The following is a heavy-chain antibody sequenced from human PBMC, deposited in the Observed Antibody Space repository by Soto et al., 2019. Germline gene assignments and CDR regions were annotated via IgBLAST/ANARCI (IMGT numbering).Heavy chain of an antibody. Sequence: GGSLRLSCAASGFTFSSYWMSWVRQAPGKGLEWVANIKQDGSEKYYVDSVKGRFTISRDNAKNSLYLQMNSLRAEDTAVYYCARDVVLEWLLIGYYYYYMDVWGKGTTVTVSS. J-gene: IGHJ6*03. D-gene: IGHD3-3*01. CDR2: IKQDGSEK. CDR1: GFTFSSYW. CDR3: ARDVVLEWLLIGYYYYYMDV. V-gene: IGHV3-7*01.